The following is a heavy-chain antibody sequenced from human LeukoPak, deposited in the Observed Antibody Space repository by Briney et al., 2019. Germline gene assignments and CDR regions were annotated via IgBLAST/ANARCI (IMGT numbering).Heavy chain of an antibody. CDR2: INHSGST. V-gene: IGHV4-34*01. D-gene: IGHD6-13*01. Sequence: SETLSLTCAVYGGSFSGYYWSWIRQPPGKGLEWIGEINHSGSTNYNPSLKSRVTISVDTSKNQFSLKLSSVTAADTAVYYCARVGSSSRPFDYWGQGALVTVSS. CDR3: ARVGSSSRPFDY. CDR1: GGSFSGYY. J-gene: IGHJ4*02.